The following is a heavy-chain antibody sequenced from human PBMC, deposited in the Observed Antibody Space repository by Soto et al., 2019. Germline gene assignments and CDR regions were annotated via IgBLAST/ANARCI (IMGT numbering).Heavy chain of an antibody. D-gene: IGHD3-10*01. CDR2: VTEDGSVE. CDR1: GFAFGRSW. J-gene: IGHJ4*02. CDR3: GRGPACGAVDY. V-gene: IGHV3-7*01. Sequence: EVQLVETGGDLVQPGESLRLSCAAAGFAFGRSWMGWVRQAPEKGLEWVAIVTEDGSVELYVDSVEGRFTISRDNAKNSLYLQMNSLRVDDTAVYSCGRGPACGAVDYWGQGTLVTVSS.